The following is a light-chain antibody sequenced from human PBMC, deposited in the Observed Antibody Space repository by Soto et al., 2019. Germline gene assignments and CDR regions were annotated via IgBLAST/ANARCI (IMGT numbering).Light chain of an antibody. CDR3: RSYTSSTAYV. CDR1: ISDVVGYNY. J-gene: IGLJ1*01. V-gene: IGLV2-14*01. CDR2: EVT. Sequence: QALLTQPAYVSGSPGQSITISCTGTISDVVGYNYVSWYQLHPGKAPKLILYEVTNRPSGVSDRFSGSKSGNTASLTISGLQAEDEADYYCRSYTSSTAYVFGTGTKVTVL.